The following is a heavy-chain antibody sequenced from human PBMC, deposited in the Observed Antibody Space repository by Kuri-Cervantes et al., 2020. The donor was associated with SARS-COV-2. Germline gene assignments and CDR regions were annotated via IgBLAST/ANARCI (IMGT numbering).Heavy chain of an antibody. CDR2: INAGNGDT. J-gene: IGHJ4*02. D-gene: IGHD3-10*01. CDR1: GHTFINYA. CDR3: AMYFYGSGNYHDTLDK. V-gene: IGHV1-3*01. Sequence: ASVKVSCKASGHTFINYAMHWVRQAPGQSLEWMGWINAGNGDTKFSQKFQGRVTITTDTSASTAYMDLSSLRSEDTAVYYCAMYFYGSGNYHDTLDKWGQGTLVTVSS.